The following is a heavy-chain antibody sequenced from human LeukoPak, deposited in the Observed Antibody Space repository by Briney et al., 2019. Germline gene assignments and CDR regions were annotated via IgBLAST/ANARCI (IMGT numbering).Heavy chain of an antibody. V-gene: IGHV7-4-1*02. J-gene: IGHJ4*02. CDR3: AREGPCSSTSCYPDY. D-gene: IGHD2-2*01. CDR2: INTKTGDP. Sequence: ASVKVSCKGSGYTFSKYAMNWVRQAPGQGLEWMGWINTKTGDPTYGQGFAGRFVFSLETSVSTAYLQINSLKAEDTAVYYCAREGPCSSTSCYPDYWGQGTLVTVPS. CDR1: GYTFSKYA.